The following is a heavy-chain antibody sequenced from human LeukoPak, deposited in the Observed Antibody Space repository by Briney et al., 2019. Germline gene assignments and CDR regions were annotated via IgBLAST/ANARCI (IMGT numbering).Heavy chain of an antibody. J-gene: IGHJ6*03. CDR3: ARVRHDPLEYGYYMDV. V-gene: IGHV4-34*01. CDR1: GGSFSSFY. Sequence: PSETLSLTCAVSGGSFSSFYWTWIRQTPAKRLEWIGEINKTGNTNYYPSLTDYNPSLKPRVTISVDSSKSQLTLKLNSVTAADTGIYYCARVRHDPLEYGYYMDVWGTGTPVAVSS. D-gene: IGHD3-3*01. CDR2: INKTGNT.